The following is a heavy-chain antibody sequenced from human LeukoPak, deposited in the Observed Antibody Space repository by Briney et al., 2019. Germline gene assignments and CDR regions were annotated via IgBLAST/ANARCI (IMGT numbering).Heavy chain of an antibody. CDR1: GFTFSSYS. Sequence: PGGSLRLSCAASGFTFSSYSMNWVRQAPGKGLEWVSSISPSSTYIYSADSVKGRFTISRDNAKNSLYLQMNSLRAEDTAVYYCARDGSGRVPEMSAPDYWGQGTLVTVSS. CDR3: ARDGSGRVPEMSAPDY. V-gene: IGHV3-21*01. D-gene: IGHD3-10*01. CDR2: ISPSSTYI. J-gene: IGHJ4*02.